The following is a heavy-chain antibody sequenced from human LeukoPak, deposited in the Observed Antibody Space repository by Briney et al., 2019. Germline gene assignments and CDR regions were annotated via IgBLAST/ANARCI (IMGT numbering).Heavy chain of an antibody. V-gene: IGHV1-69*13. Sequence: SVKVSCKASGYTFTSYGISWVRQAPGQGFEWMGGIIPIFGTANYAQKFQGRVTITADESTSTAYMELSSLRSEDTAVYYCASPPYYYGLGSYFGYWGQGTLVTVSS. J-gene: IGHJ4*02. CDR2: IIPIFGTA. CDR1: GYTFTSYG. D-gene: IGHD3-10*01. CDR3: ASPPYYYGLGSYFGY.